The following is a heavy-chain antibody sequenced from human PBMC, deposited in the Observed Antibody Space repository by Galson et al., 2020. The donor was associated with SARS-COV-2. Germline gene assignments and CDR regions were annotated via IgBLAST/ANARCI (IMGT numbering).Heavy chain of an antibody. J-gene: IGHJ6*02. CDR2: ISSSSSTI. Sequence: GGSLRLSCAASGFTFSSYSMNWVRQAPGKGLEWVSYISSSSSTIYYADSVKGRFTISRDNAKNSLYLQMNSLRAEDTAVYYCARYDFWSDYYYGMDVWGQGTTVTVSS. V-gene: IGHV3-48*04. D-gene: IGHD3-3*01. CDR1: GFTFSSYS. CDR3: ARYDFWSDYYYGMDV.